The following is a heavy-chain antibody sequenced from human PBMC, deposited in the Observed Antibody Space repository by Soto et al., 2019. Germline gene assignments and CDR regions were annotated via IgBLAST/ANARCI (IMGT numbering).Heavy chain of an antibody. CDR2: INAGNGNT. J-gene: IGHJ6*03. Sequence: ASVKVSCKASGYTFTSNAMHWVRQAPRQRLEWMGWINAGNGNTKYSQKFQGRVTITRDTSASTAYMELSSLRSEDTAVYYCARGAPICSGGSCYSPDYYYYMDVWGKGTTVTVSS. CDR3: ARGAPICSGGSCYSPDYYYYMDV. V-gene: IGHV1-3*01. CDR1: GYTFTSNA. D-gene: IGHD2-15*01.